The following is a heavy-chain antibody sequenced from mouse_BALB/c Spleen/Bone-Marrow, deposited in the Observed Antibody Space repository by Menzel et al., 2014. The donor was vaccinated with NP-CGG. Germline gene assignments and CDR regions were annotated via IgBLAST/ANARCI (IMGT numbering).Heavy chain of an antibody. CDR2: ISSGGST. CDR1: GFTFSRYA. CDR3: ARGYYDSNYDWFFDV. D-gene: IGHD1-1*01. V-gene: IGHV5-6-5*01. Sequence: EVKLMESGGGLVKPGGSLKLSCAVSGFTFSRYAMSWVRQTPEKRLEWAASISSGGSTYYPDSVKGRFTISRDNARNILYLQMSSLRSEDTAMYYCARGYYDSNYDWFFDVWDAGTTVTVSS. J-gene: IGHJ1*01.